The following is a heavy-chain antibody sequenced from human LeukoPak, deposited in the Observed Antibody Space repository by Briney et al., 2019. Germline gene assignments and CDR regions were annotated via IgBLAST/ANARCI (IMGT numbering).Heavy chain of an antibody. D-gene: IGHD3-22*01. CDR2: ISSSSSYI. Sequence: GGSLRLSCAASGFTFSSYSMNWVRQAPGKGLEWVTSISSSSSYIYYADSVKGRFTISRDNAKNSLYLQMNSLRAEDTAVYYCARDYYDSSGYYDYWGQGTLVTVSS. V-gene: IGHV3-21*01. CDR3: ARDYYDSSGYYDY. J-gene: IGHJ4*02. CDR1: GFTFSSYS.